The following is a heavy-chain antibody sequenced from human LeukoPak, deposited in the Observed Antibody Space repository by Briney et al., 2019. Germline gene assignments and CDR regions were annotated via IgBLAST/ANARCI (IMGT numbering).Heavy chain of an antibody. D-gene: IGHD3-22*01. CDR2: IYYSGST. CDR3: ARYYYDSSGYYCYFDY. Sequence: SETLSLTCTVSGGSISSYYWSWIRQPPGKGLEWIGYIYYSGSTYYNPSLKSRVTISVDTSKNQFSLKLSSVTAADTAVYYCARYYYDSSGYYCYFDYWGQGTLVTVSS. J-gene: IGHJ4*02. CDR1: GGSISSYY. V-gene: IGHV4-59*08.